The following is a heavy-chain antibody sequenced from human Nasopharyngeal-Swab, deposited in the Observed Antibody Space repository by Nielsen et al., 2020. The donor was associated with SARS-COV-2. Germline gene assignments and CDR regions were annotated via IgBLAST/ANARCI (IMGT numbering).Heavy chain of an antibody. CDR3: AKDHNSSGWPYSMDV. J-gene: IGHJ6*02. D-gene: IGHD6-19*01. CDR2: ISGSGGST. Sequence: GESLKISCAASGFTFSSYAMSWVRQAPGKGLEWVSAISGSGGSTYYADSVKGRFTISRDNSKNTLYLQMNSLRAEDTAVYYCAKDHNSSGWPYSMDVWGQGTTVTVSS. CDR1: GFTFSSYA. V-gene: IGHV3-23*01.